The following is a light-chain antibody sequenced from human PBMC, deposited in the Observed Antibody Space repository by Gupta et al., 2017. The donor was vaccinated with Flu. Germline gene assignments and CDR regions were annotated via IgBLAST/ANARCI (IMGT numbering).Light chain of an antibody. CDR2: DVY. J-gene: IGLJ2*01. Sequence: QSALTQPRSVSGSPGQSVAISCTGTSSDVDAYNYVSWYQQHPGKAPKLIIYDVYKRPSGVPDRFTGSKSGNTASLTISGLQPEDEADYHCCSFGAASFFGGGTKLTVL. CDR3: CSFGAASF. CDR1: SSDVDAYNY. V-gene: IGLV2-11*01.